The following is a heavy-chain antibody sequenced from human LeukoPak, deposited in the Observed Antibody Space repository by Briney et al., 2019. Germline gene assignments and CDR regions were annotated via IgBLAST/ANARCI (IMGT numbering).Heavy chain of an antibody. D-gene: IGHD3-10*01. CDR3: ARVSYYGSGSYYLFDY. CDR2: TYYSGST. J-gene: IGHJ4*02. CDR1: GGSISSSSYY. Sequence: SETLSLTCTVSGGSISSSSYYWGWIRQPPGKGLEGIGSTYYSGSTNYNPSLKSRVTISVDTSKNQFSLKLSSVTAADTAVYYCARVSYYGSGSYYLFDYWGQGTLVTVSS. V-gene: IGHV4-39*07.